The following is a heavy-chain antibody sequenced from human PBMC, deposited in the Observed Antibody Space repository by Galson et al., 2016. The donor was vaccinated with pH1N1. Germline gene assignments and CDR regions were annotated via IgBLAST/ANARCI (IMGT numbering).Heavy chain of an antibody. V-gene: IGHV1-8*01. D-gene: IGHD2-21*02. J-gene: IGHJ2*01. CDR1: GYTFTNFD. Sequence: SVKVSCKASGYTFTNFDINWVRQATGQGLEWMGWMNPNSGNTGYAQKFQGRVTMTRNTSIRTAYMELSSLRSEDTAIYYCAIMYCGGDCPPGYFDLWGRGTLVTVPS. CDR3: AIMYCGGDCPPGYFDL. CDR2: MNPNSGNT.